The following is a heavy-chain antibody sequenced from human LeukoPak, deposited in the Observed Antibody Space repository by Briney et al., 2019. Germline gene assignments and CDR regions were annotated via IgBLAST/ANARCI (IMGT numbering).Heavy chain of an antibody. Sequence: GGSLRLSCAASGFTFSSYAMSWVRQAPGKGLEWVSAISGTGGRTYYADSVKGRFTISRGNSKNTLYLQMNSLRAEDTAVYYCAKGPASSGWFDPWGQGTLVAVSS. J-gene: IGHJ5*02. D-gene: IGHD6-19*01. CDR1: GFTFSSYA. CDR2: ISGTGGRT. CDR3: AKGPASSGWFDP. V-gene: IGHV3-23*01.